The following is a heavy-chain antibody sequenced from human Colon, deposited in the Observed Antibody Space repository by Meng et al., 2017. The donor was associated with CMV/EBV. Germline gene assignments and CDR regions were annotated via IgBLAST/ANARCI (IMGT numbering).Heavy chain of an antibody. CDR1: GSSFSNSW. CDR2: TNEDGSDK. J-gene: IGHJ4*02. CDR3: ASTGPLCGLYFCY. D-gene: IGHD3-22*01. Sequence: GESLKISCAASGSSFSNSWMIWVRRAPGKGLEWVAKTNEDGSDKYYVDSVKGRFTIFRDNAKNSVYLQMNSLRAEDTAVYYCASTGPLCGLYFCYWGQGTLVTVSS. V-gene: IGHV3-7*01.